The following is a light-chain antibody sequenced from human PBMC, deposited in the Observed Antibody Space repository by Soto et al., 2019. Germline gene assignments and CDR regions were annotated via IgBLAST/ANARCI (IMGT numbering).Light chain of an antibody. Sequence: EIVMTQSPVTLSVSPGERVTLSCRASQTISSSSLAWYQQKGGQAPRLLIYGASSRATGIPDGFSGSGSGTASNLTISRMENEDFAVYYCKQYGSSSIPFGQGTRMEIK. CDR1: QTISSSS. CDR2: GAS. V-gene: IGKV3-20*01. J-gene: IGKJ5*01. CDR3: KQYGSSSIP.